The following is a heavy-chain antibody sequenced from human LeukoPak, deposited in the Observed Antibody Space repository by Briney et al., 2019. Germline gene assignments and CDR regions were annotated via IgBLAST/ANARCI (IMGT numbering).Heavy chain of an antibody. CDR3: AELGITMIGGV. D-gene: IGHD3-10*02. V-gene: IGHV3-21*01. Sequence: GGSLRLSCAASGFTFSSYSMNWVRQAPGKGLEWVSSISSSSSYIYYADSVKGRFTISRDNAKNSMYLQMNSLRAEDTAVYYCAELGITMIGGVWGKGTTVTISS. CDR2: ISSSSSYI. CDR1: GFTFSSYS. J-gene: IGHJ6*04.